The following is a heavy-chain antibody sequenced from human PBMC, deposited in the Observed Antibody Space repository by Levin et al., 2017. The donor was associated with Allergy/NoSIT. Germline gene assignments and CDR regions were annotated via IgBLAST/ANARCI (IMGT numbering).Heavy chain of an antibody. CDR1: GFTFSSYA. CDR2: ISYDGSNK. V-gene: IGHV3-30-3*01. D-gene: IGHD6-19*01. J-gene: IGHJ4*02. CDR3: ARAEGIAVAGTGEDFDY. Sequence: PGGSLRLSCAASGFTFSSYAMHWVRQAPGKGLEWVAVISYDGSNKYYADSVKGRFTISRDNSKNTLYLQMNSLRAEDTAVYYCARAEGIAVAGTGEDFDYWGQGTLVTVSS.